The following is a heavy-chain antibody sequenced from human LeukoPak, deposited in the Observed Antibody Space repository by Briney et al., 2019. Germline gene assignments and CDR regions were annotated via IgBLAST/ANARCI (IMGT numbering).Heavy chain of an antibody. J-gene: IGHJ4*02. Sequence: GGSLRLSCAASGFTLSSYAMSWVRQAPGKGLEWVSAISDSGGSTYPADSVKGRFTISRANSKNTLYLQMNSLRAEDTAVYYCAKGASVVVTALSDYWGQGTLVTVSS. CDR3: AKGASVVVTALSDY. CDR1: GFTLSSYA. D-gene: IGHD2-21*02. CDR2: ISDSGGST. V-gene: IGHV3-23*01.